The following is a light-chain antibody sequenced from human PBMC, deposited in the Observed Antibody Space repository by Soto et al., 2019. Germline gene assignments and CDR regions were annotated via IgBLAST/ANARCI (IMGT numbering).Light chain of an antibody. CDR2: KES. CDR3: QQYDSYST. CDR1: QSISSW. J-gene: IGKJ1*01. Sequence: DIQMTQSPSTLSAFVGERLTITCRASQSISSWLAWYQQKPGKAPKLLIYKESSLESGVPSRFSGSGSGTEFTLTISSLQPDDFATYFCQQYDSYSTVGQGTKVDIK. V-gene: IGKV1-5*03.